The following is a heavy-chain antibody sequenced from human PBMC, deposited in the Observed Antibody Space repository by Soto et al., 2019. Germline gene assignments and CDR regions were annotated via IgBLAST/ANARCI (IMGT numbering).Heavy chain of an antibody. CDR1: GFTFSSYA. V-gene: IGHV3-23*01. D-gene: IGHD6-19*01. CDR2: ISGSGGST. CDR3: AKRGAIAVAGTRMYYYYYYMDV. J-gene: IGHJ6*03. Sequence: GGSLRLSCAASGFTFSSYAMSWVRQAPGKGLEWVSAISGSGGSTYYADSVKGRFTISRDNSKNTLYLQMNSLRAEDTAVYYCAKRGAIAVAGTRMYYYYYYMDVWGKGTTVTVSS.